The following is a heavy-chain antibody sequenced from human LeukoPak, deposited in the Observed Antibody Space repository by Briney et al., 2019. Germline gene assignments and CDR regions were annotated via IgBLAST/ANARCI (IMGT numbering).Heavy chain of an antibody. Sequence: GGSLRLSCAASGFTFSSYAMSWVRQAPGKGLEWVSAISGSGGSTYYADSVKGRFTISRDNSKNTLYLQMNSLRAEDTAVYYCAKGRKRITMIVVVPFDYWGQGTLVTISS. CDR3: AKGRKRITMIVVVPFDY. D-gene: IGHD3-22*01. V-gene: IGHV3-23*01. CDR1: GFTFSSYA. CDR2: ISGSGGST. J-gene: IGHJ4*02.